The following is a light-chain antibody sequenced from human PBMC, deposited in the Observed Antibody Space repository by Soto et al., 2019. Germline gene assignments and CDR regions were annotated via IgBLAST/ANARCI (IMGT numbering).Light chain of an antibody. J-gene: IGKJ1*01. CDR2: KAS. V-gene: IGKV1-5*03. CDR3: QQYNTYWT. Sequence: DIQMTQSPSTLSASVGDRVTISCRASQSIGSWLAWYQQKPGKAPKLLIYKASSLESGVPLRFSGSGSGTEFTLTISSLQPDDFATYYCQQYNTYWTFGQGTKVEIK. CDR1: QSIGSW.